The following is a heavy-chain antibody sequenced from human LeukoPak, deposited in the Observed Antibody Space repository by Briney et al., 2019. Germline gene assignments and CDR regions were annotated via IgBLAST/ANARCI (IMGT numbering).Heavy chain of an antibody. Sequence: SETLSLTCAVSGGSSRSGDYFWSWIRQPPGKGLEWIGHIHYSRNTYYNPSLKSRVSISVDTSKNQFSLKLSSVTAADTAVYYCARENNDYGGKKAFDYWGQGTLVTVSS. V-gene: IGHV4-30-4*01. D-gene: IGHD4-23*01. CDR1: GGSSRSGDYF. J-gene: IGHJ4*02. CDR2: IHYSRNT. CDR3: ARENNDYGGKKAFDY.